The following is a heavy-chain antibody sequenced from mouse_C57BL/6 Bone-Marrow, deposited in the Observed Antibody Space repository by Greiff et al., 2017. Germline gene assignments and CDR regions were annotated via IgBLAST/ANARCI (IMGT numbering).Heavy chain of an antibody. CDR3: ARVGDY. V-gene: IGHV5-4*03. J-gene: IGHJ2*01. CDR1: GFTFSSYA. CDR2: ISDGGSYT. Sequence: EVKLMESGGGLVKPGGSLKLSCAASGFTFSSYAMSWVRQTPEKRLEWVATISDGGSYTYYPDNVKGRFTISRDNAKNNLYLQMSHLKSEDTAMYYCARVGDYGGQGTTLTVSS.